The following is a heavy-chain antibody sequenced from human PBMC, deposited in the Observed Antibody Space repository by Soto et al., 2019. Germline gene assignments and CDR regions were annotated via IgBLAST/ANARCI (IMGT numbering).Heavy chain of an antibody. CDR2: IYYSGST. V-gene: IGHV4-59*01. D-gene: IGHD5-18*01. Sequence: QVQLQESGPGLVKPSETLSLTCTVSGGSISSYYWSWIRQSPGKGLEWIGYIYYSGSTKYNPSRKSRVTISVDTSKTQSSLKLSSVTAADTAVYYCARGRGDTAMAWYYWGQGTLVTVSS. CDR1: GGSISSYY. J-gene: IGHJ4*02. CDR3: ARGRGDTAMAWYY.